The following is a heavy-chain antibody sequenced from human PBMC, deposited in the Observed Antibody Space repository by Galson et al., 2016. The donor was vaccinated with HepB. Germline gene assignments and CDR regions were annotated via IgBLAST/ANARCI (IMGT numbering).Heavy chain of an antibody. V-gene: IGHV3-33*01. J-gene: IGHJ4*02. CDR1: GFTFSDFG. CDR3: ARQERGSYRGSLDY. CDR2: IWYDGSNT. D-gene: IGHD3-16*02. Sequence: SLRLSCAASGFTFSDFGMHWVRQAPGKGLEWVGVIWYDGSNTHHADSVKGRFTISRDNSKNMLFLQMDSLTAEYTAVYYCARQERGSYRGSLDYWGQRILVTVSS.